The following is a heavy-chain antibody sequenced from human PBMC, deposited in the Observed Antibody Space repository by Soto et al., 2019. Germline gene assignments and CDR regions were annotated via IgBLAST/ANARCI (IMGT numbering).Heavy chain of an antibody. CDR1: GFTFSSSA. CDR2: IVVGSDNT. Sequence: SVKVFCKASGFTFSSSAIQWMRQARGQRLEWIGWIVVGSDNTKYAQKFQERVTITRDMSTSTAYMELSRLRSEDTAVYYCAAGITVFGAADYWGQGTLDTLSS. J-gene: IGHJ4*02. CDR3: AAGITVFGAADY. V-gene: IGHV1-58*02. D-gene: IGHD3-3*01.